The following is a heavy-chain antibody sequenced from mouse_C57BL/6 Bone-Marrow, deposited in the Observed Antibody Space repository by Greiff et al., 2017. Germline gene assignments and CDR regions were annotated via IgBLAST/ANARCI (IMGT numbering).Heavy chain of an antibody. D-gene: IGHD3-2*02. J-gene: IGHJ4*01. CDR1: GYTFTSYW. CDR2: IDPSDSYT. Sequence: QVQLQQPGAELVRPGTSVKLSCKASGYTFTSYWMHWVKQRPGQGLEWIGVIDPSDSYTTYNQKFKGKATLTVDTSSSTAYMQLSSLTSEDSAVYYCARQLRLRHAMDYWGQGTSVTVSS. CDR3: ARQLRLRHAMDY. V-gene: IGHV1-59*01.